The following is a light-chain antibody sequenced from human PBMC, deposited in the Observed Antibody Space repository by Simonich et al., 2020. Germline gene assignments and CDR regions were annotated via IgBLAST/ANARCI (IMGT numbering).Light chain of an antibody. V-gene: IGKV2D-29*02. CDR2: EVS. J-gene: IGKJ2*01. CDR3: MQSIQPYT. Sequence: DIVMTQTLLSLSVTPGQPASISCKSRQSLLLSDGKTHINLYLQKPGQSPQLLIDEVSNRFSGGPDRFSGSGSGTDFTLKISRVEAEDVGVYYCMQSIQPYTFGQGTKLEIK. CDR1: QSLLLSDGKTH.